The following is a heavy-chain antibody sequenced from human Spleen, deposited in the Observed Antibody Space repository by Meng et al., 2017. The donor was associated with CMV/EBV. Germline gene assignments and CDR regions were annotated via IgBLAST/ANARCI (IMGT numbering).Heavy chain of an antibody. CDR2: ISYDGSNK. CDR1: GFTFCSYA. Sequence: GESLKISCAASGFTFCSYAMHWVRQAPGKGLEWVAVISYDGSNKYYADSVKGRFTISRDNSKNTLYLQMNSLRAEDTAVYYCARDQEYCSSTSCYFKVYYYYYGMDVWGQGTTVTVSS. J-gene: IGHJ6*02. V-gene: IGHV3-30-3*01. D-gene: IGHD2-2*01. CDR3: ARDQEYCSSTSCYFKVYYYYYGMDV.